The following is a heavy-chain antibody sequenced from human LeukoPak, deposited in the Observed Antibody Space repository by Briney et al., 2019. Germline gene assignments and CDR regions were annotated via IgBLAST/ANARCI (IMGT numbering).Heavy chain of an antibody. CDR3: QAFEWLLPYPSEVSYMDV. Sequence: GGPLRLSCAGSGFSFMKYSMAWVRQAPGKGWEGISYFSRSSVSKFYADSVKGRFPISRDNARNSLYLDMSSLRAEETAVYYCQAFEWLLPYPSEVSYMDVWGKGTTVTVSS. CDR2: FSRSSVSK. V-gene: IGHV3-48*04. J-gene: IGHJ6*03. D-gene: IGHD3-3*01. CDR1: GFSFMKYS.